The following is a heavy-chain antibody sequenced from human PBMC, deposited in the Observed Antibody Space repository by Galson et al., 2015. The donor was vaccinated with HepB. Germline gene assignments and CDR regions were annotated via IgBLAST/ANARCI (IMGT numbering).Heavy chain of an antibody. Sequence: SLRLSCAAAGFNFRSYGLRWVRQAPGKGLVWVAVIWYDGSNKYYVDSVKGRFTISRDNSKNMLYLQMNSLRAEDTAVYFCTRDRGGDFDVWGQGTMVTVSS. CDR2: IWYDGSNK. CDR1: GFNFRSYG. J-gene: IGHJ3*01. D-gene: IGHD3-16*01. CDR3: TRDRGGDFDV. V-gene: IGHV3-33*01.